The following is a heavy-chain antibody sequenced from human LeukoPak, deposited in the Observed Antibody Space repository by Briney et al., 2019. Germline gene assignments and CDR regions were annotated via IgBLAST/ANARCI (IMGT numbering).Heavy chain of an antibody. D-gene: IGHD3-9*01. J-gene: IGHJ4*02. Sequence: GGSLRLSCAASGFTFSSYGMNWVRQAPGRGLEWVSYIGSSSSNKYYADSVKGRFTISRDNAKDSLYLQMNSLRAEDTAVYYCAKDADYYDILTGYFTLPDYWGQGTLVTVSS. CDR1: GFTFSSYG. CDR3: AKDADYYDILTGYFTLPDY. V-gene: IGHV3-48*01. CDR2: IGSSSSNK.